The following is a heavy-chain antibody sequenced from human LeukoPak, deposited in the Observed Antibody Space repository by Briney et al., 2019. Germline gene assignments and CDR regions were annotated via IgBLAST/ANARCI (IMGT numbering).Heavy chain of an antibody. D-gene: IGHD5-12*01. CDR1: GGTFSSYA. Sequence: ASVKVSCKASGGTFSSYAISWVRQAPGQGLEWMGGIIPIFGTANYAQKFQGRVTITADESTSTAYMELRSLRSDDTAVYYCARYSGYDQIDYWGQGTLVTVSS. CDR3: ARYSGYDQIDY. V-gene: IGHV1-69*13. J-gene: IGHJ4*02. CDR2: IIPIFGTA.